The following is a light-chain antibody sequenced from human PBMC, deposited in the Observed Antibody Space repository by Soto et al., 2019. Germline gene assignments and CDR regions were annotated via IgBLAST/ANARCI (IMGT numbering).Light chain of an antibody. CDR1: QSVSAS. V-gene: IGKV3-11*01. CDR3: QHRSNLPYT. CDR2: DGA. Sequence: EIVLTQSPATLSLSPGQRATLSCRASQSVSASLGWYQQKPGQAPRLLIYDGANRATGIPGRFSGSGSGTDFTLTISSLEPEDSAVYFGQHRSNLPYTFGQGTKLEIK. J-gene: IGKJ2*01.